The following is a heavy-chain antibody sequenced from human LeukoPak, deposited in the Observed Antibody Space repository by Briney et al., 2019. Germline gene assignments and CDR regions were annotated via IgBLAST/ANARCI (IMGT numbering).Heavy chain of an antibody. Sequence: GGSLRLSCAASGFAFSNYNMNWVRQAPGKGLEWVSCISTSGNTIYYADSLKGRFTVSRDNARNSLYLQVDSLRAEDTAIYYCARDGPGYSFDYWGQGTLVTVSS. V-gene: IGHV3-48*04. D-gene: IGHD5-18*01. CDR2: ISTSGNTI. CDR3: ARDGPGYSFDY. J-gene: IGHJ4*02. CDR1: GFAFSNYN.